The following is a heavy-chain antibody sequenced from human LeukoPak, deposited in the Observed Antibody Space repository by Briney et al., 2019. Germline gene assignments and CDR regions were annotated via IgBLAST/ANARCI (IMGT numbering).Heavy chain of an antibody. Sequence: SQTLSLTSTVSGGSISSGSYYWSWIRQPAGKGLEWIGRIYTSGSTNYNPSLKSRVTISVDTSKNQFSLKLSSVTAADTAVYYCARDVRLDYGGLHYYYYMDVWGKGTTVTVSS. D-gene: IGHD4-17*01. J-gene: IGHJ6*03. V-gene: IGHV4-61*02. CDR1: GGSISSGSYY. CDR3: ARDVRLDYGGLHYYYYMDV. CDR2: IYTSGST.